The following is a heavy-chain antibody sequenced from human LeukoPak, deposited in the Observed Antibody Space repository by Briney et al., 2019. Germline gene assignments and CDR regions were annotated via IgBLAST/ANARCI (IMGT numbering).Heavy chain of an antibody. CDR3: ARGSGWYLP. J-gene: IGHJ5*02. Sequence: SETLSLTCTVSGGSIGNYSWTWIRQPPGKGLEWIGYIYFSGSTNYNPSLKSRVTISADTSKNQFSLKVTSVTAADTAIYFCARGSGWYLPWGQGTLVTVSS. CDR2: IYFSGST. CDR1: GGSIGNYS. D-gene: IGHD6-19*01. V-gene: IGHV4-59*01.